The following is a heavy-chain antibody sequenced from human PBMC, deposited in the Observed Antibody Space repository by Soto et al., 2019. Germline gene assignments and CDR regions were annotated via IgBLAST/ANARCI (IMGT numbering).Heavy chain of an antibody. J-gene: IGHJ4*01. D-gene: IGHD1-1*01. CDR3: ALLDRMVVAPTTLYY. CDR1: GGSISRYY. V-gene: IGHV4-59*01. CDR2: IYYSGST. Sequence: SETLSLTCTVSGGSISRYYWSWIRHPPGKGLEWIGYIYYSGSTNYNPSLKSRVTISVDTSKNQFSLKLSSVTAADTAVYYCALLDRMVVAPTTLYYCAQRTFVTGSS.